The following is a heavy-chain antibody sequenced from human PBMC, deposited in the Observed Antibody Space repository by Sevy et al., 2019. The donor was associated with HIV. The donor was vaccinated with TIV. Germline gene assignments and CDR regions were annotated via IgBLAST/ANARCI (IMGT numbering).Heavy chain of an antibody. CDR2: IKQDGSEK. V-gene: IGHV3-7*01. J-gene: IGHJ4*02. CDR1: GFTFSSYW. D-gene: IGHD6-6*01. CDR3: ARDFGYSSSTGDY. Sequence: GGSLRLSCAASGFTFSSYWMSWVRQAPGKGLEWVDNIKQDGSEKYYVDSVKGRFTISRDNAKNSLYLQMNSLRAEDTAVYYCARDFGYSSSTGDYWGQGTLVTVSS.